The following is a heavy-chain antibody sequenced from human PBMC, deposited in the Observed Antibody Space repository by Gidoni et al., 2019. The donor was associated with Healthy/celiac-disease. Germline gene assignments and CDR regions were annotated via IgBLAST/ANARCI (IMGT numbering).Heavy chain of an antibody. J-gene: IGHJ3*02. CDR1: GFTFSSYA. Sequence: EVQLLESGGGLVQPGGSLRLSCAASGFTFSSYAMSWVRQAPGKGLEWVSAISGSGGSTYYADSVKGRFTISRDNSKNTLYLQMNSLRAEDTAVYYCAKAVTMVRGVIITGDAFDIWGQGTMVTVSS. CDR2: ISGSGGST. V-gene: IGHV3-23*01. D-gene: IGHD3-10*01. CDR3: AKAVTMVRGVIITGDAFDI.